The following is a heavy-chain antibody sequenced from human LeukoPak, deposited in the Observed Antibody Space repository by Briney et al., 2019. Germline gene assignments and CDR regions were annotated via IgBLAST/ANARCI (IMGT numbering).Heavy chain of an antibody. CDR2: IYYSGNT. D-gene: IGHD2/OR15-2a*01. CDR3: ARHTLGSYNFDY. CDR1: GGSISSYY. Sequence: SETLSLTCTVSGGSISSYYWTWIRQPPGKGLEWIGYIYYSGNTNYNPSLKSRVTISVDTSKNQFSLKLSSVTAADTAVYYCARHTLGSYNFDYWGQGTLVTVSS. V-gene: IGHV4-59*08. J-gene: IGHJ4*02.